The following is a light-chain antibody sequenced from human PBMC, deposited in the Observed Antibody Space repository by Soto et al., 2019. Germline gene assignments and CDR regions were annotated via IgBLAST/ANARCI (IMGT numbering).Light chain of an antibody. CDR3: QQRSDWPWT. CDR1: QSLSSGY. J-gene: IGKJ1*01. Sequence: EIVLTQSPGTLSLSPGERVTLSCRASQSLSSGYLAWYQQKFGQAPRLLIYDASRRATGIPERFSGGGSGTDFTLTISSLEPEDFAVYYCQQRSDWPWTFGQGTKVDIK. CDR2: DAS. V-gene: IGKV3D-20*02.